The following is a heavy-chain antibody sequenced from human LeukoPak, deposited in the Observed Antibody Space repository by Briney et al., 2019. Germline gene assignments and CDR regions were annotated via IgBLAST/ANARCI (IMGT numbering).Heavy chain of an antibody. CDR3: ARDTKYAFDN. V-gene: IGHV3-48*01. CDR2: IEISSGNT. J-gene: IGHJ4*02. D-gene: IGHD2-2*01. Sequence: GGSLRLSSAASGFTFSRYSMNWVRQAPGKGLEWISYIEISSGNTKYADSVKGRFTISGDKAKNSVYLQMNSLRVEDTAVYYCARDTKYAFDNWGQGTLVTVSS. CDR1: GFTFSRYS.